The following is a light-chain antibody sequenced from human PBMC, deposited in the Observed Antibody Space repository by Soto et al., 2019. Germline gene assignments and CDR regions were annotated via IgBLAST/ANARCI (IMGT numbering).Light chain of an antibody. Sequence: QSARTHPPSASGSPGQSVAISCTGTSSDVGGYNYVSWYQQHPGKAPKLMIYEVNKRPSGVPDRFSGSKSGNTASLTVSGLQAEDEADYYCSSYAGSSNVFGTGTKVTV. J-gene: IGLJ1*01. CDR2: EVN. V-gene: IGLV2-8*01. CDR1: SSDVGGYNY. CDR3: SSYAGSSNV.